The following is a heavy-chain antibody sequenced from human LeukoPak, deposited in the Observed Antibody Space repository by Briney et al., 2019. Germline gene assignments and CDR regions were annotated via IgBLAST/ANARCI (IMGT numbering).Heavy chain of an antibody. D-gene: IGHD3-22*01. V-gene: IGHV3-30*02. Sequence: GGSLRLSCAASGFTFSSYGMHWVRQAPGKGLEWVAFIRYDGSNKYYADSVKGRFTISRDNSKNTLYLQMNSLRAEDTAVYYCAKIAIYYDSSGPKDYWGHGTLVTVSS. CDR1: GFTFSSYG. J-gene: IGHJ4*01. CDR3: AKIAIYYDSSGPKDY. CDR2: IRYDGSNK.